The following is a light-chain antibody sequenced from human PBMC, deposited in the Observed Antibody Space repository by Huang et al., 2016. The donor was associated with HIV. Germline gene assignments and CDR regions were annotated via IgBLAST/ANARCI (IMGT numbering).Light chain of an antibody. V-gene: IGKV3-15*01. J-gene: IGKJ2*01. CDR1: QSISTN. CDR2: RAS. CDR3: QQGET. Sequence: EIMLTQSPATLSVSPGERATPSCRASQSISTNLAWYQQKPGLAPRLLIYRASTRATGIPARFSGSGSGTEFTLTISSLQSEDFAVYYCQQGETFGQGTKLEIK.